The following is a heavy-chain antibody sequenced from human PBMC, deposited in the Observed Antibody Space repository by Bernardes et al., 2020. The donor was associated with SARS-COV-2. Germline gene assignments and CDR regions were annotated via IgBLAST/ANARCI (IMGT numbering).Heavy chain of an antibody. CDR2: IWHDGSRE. D-gene: IGHD4-17*01. V-gene: IGHV3-33*01. Sequence: VGSLILSCAASGFTFRDYTMHWVRQAPGKGLEWVAVIWHDGSREYYVDSVKGRFAISRDNSNNTLYLQMNNLRVEDTALYRCATEDGEWLESWGQGTLVTVSS. CDR1: GFTFRDYT. J-gene: IGHJ5*01. CDR3: ATEDGEWLES.